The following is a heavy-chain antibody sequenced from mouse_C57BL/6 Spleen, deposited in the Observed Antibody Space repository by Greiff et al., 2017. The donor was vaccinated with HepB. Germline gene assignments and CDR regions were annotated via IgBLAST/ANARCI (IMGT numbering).Heavy chain of an antibody. J-gene: IGHJ2*01. V-gene: IGHV5-4*01. CDR2: ISDGGSYT. CDR1: GFTFSSYA. CDR3: ARDEGLRYFDY. D-gene: IGHD2-2*01. Sequence: EVKLVESEGGLVKPGGSLKLSCAASGFTFSSYAMSWVRQTPEKRLEWVATISDGGSYTYYPDNVKGRFTISRDNAKNNLYLQMSHLKSEDTAMYYCARDEGLRYFDYWGQGTTLTVSS.